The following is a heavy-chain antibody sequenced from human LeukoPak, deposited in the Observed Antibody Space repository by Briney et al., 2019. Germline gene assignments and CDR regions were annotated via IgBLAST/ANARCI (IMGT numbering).Heavy chain of an antibody. V-gene: IGHV4-34*01. J-gene: IGHJ5*02. CDR3: ASRFEPRDYYDSSGYRTNNWFDP. CDR1: GGSISSYY. Sequence: SETLSLTCTVSGGSISSYYWSWIRQPPGKGLEWIGEINHSGSTNYNPSLKSRVTISVDTSKNQFSLKLSSVTAADTAVYYCASRFEPRDYYDSSGYRTNNWFDPWGQGTLVTVSS. D-gene: IGHD3-22*01. CDR2: INHSGST.